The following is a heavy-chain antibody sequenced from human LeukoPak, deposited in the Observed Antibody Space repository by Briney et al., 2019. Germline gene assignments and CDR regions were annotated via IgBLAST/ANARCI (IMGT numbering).Heavy chain of an antibody. CDR2: INPNSGGT. CDR1: GYTFIGYY. V-gene: IGHV1-2*02. CDR3: ARVWGFYNGQISGLDS. J-gene: IGHJ4*02. D-gene: IGHD1-1*01. Sequence: EASGKVSCKASGYTFIGYYMHWVRQAPAQGLEWMGWINPNSGGTNYAQKFQGRVTMTRDTSISTAYMELSRLTSDDTAVYYCARVWGFYNGQISGLDSWGQGSLVTVSS.